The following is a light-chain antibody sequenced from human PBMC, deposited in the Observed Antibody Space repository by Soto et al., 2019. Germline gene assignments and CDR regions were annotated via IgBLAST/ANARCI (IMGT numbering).Light chain of an antibody. CDR2: DVS. J-gene: IGLJ2*01. CDR1: SSDVGGYNY. V-gene: IGLV2-14*01. Sequence: QSALTQPASVSGSPGQSITISCTGTSSDVGGYNYVSWYQQHPGKAPKLMIYDVSNRPSGVSNRFSGSKSGNTASLTISGLQAVDQADYYCSSYTSSSTLGVVFGGGTKVTVL. CDR3: SSYTSSSTLGVV.